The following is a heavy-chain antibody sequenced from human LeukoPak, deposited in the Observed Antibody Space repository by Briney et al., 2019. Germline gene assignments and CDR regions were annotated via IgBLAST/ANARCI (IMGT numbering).Heavy chain of an antibody. CDR1: GGSISSYY. J-gene: IGHJ5*02. Sequence: SETLSLTCTVSGGSISSYYWSWIRQPPGKGLEWIGYIYYNGSTNYNPSLKSRVTISVDTSKNQFSLKLSSVTAADTAVYYCARGSGSYDNWFDPWGQGTLVTVSS. CDR2: IYYNGST. V-gene: IGHV4-59*01. D-gene: IGHD1-26*01. CDR3: ARGSGSYDNWFDP.